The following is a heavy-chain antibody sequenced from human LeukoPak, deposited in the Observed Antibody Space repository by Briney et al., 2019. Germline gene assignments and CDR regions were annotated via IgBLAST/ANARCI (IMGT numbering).Heavy chain of an antibody. D-gene: IGHD3-9*01. Sequence: SGGSLRLSCAASGFTFSSYAMHWVRQAPGKGLEWVSAISGSGGSTYYADSVKGRFTISRDNSKNTLYLQMNSLRAEDTAVYYCAKLSDIYDILTGPYWGQGTLVTVSS. V-gene: IGHV3-23*01. CDR1: GFTFSSYA. CDR3: AKLSDIYDILTGPY. J-gene: IGHJ4*02. CDR2: ISGSGGST.